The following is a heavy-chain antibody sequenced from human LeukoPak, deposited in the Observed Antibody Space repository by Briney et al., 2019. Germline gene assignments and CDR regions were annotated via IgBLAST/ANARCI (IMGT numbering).Heavy chain of an antibody. Sequence: GGSLRLSCAASGFIFSDYNLHWVRQAPGRGLEWVSYLSRRSSTIYCADSLKGRITTSRDDATNSLYLQMNSLRGEDTAVYYCARAYRYYRPFDYWGQGTLVTASS. CDR3: ARAYRYYRPFDY. CDR1: GFIFSDYN. CDR2: LSRRSSTI. D-gene: IGHD5-18*01. J-gene: IGHJ4*02. V-gene: IGHV3-48*01.